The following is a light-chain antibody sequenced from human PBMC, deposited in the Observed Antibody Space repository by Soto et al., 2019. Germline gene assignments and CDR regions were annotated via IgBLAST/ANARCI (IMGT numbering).Light chain of an antibody. J-gene: IGKJ1*01. CDR3: QQYGSSPGT. CDR2: GAY. Sequence: IVLMQSPGTLSLSPGERATLSCRASQRVTGNSLAWYQQKAGQAPRLLIYGAYRRATGIPDRFSGDGSGTDFTLTISSLEPEDFALYYCQQYGSSPGTFGQGTKVEIK. V-gene: IGKV3-20*01. CDR1: QRVTGNS.